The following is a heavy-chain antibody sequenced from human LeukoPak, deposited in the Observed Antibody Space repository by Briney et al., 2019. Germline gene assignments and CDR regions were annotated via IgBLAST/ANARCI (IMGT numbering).Heavy chain of an antibody. Sequence: SETLSLTCTVPGGSISSSSYYWGWIRQPPGKGLEWIGSIYYSGSTYYNPSLKSRVTISVDTSKNQFSLKLSSVTAADTAVYYCASSLEMGAYYFDYWGQGTLVTVSS. J-gene: IGHJ4*02. CDR3: ASSLEMGAYYFDY. D-gene: IGHD5-24*01. CDR2: IYYSGST. V-gene: IGHV4-39*07. CDR1: GGSISSSSYY.